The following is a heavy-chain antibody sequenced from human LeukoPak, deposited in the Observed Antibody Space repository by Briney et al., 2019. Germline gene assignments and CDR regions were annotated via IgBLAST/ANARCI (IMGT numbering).Heavy chain of an antibody. CDR3: AKDRGITMVRGVIS. CDR2: ISYDGSNK. D-gene: IGHD3-10*01. Sequence: GRSLRLSCAASGFTFSTYAMHCVRQAPGKGLEWVAVISYDGSNKYYADSVKGRFTISRDNAKNSLYLQMNSLRAEDTAFYYCAKDRGITMVRGVISWGQGTLVTVSS. V-gene: IGHV3-30*04. CDR1: GFTFSTYA. J-gene: IGHJ5*02.